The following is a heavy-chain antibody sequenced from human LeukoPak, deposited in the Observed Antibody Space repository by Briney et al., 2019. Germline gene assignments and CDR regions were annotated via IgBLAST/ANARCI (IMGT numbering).Heavy chain of an antibody. CDR3: ARGRAYSNSFPPYYYYYYMDV. J-gene: IGHJ6*03. CDR1: GGSFSGYY. CDR2: INHSGST. D-gene: IGHD4-11*01. Sequence: PSETLSLTCAVYGGSFSGYYWSWIRQPPGKGLEWIGEINHSGSTNYNPSLKSRVTISVDTSKNQFSLKLSSVTAADTAVYYCARGRAYSNSFPPYYYYYYMDVWGKGTTVTVSS. V-gene: IGHV4-34*01.